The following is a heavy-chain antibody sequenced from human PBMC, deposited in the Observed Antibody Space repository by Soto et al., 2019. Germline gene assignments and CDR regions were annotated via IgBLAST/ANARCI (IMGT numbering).Heavy chain of an antibody. CDR3: AKGDCSGGRCYRGFDY. Sequence: WSLRLFCSASVFTFSSYDMNWFRQAPGKGLEWVSGVSASGSITSYADSAKGRFTISRDNAKNTVFLQMTGPRAEDTAVYFCAKGDCSGGRCYRGFDYWGQGTLVTVSS. CDR2: VSASGSIT. V-gene: IGHV3-23*01. J-gene: IGHJ4*02. D-gene: IGHD2-15*01. CDR1: VFTFSSYD.